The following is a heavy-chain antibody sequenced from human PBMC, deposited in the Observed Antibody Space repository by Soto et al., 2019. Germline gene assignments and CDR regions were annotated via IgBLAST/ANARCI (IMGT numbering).Heavy chain of an antibody. J-gene: IGHJ6*03. CDR2: IYYSGST. CDR1: GGSISRYF. CDR3: ARSGYCSGGSCYSRRDFYYYYMDV. Sequence: SETLSLTCTVSGGSISRYFWTWIRHPPGKGLEWIGYIYYSGSTNYNPSLESRVTILVDTSKNQFSLKLSDVTAADTAIYYCARSGYCSGGSCYSRRDFYYYYMDVWGTGTTVTVSS. D-gene: IGHD2-15*01. V-gene: IGHV4-59*13.